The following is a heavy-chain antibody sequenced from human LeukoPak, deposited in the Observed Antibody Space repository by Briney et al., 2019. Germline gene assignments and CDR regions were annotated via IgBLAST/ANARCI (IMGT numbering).Heavy chain of an antibody. V-gene: IGHV1-2*02. CDR1: GYTFTGYF. CDR2: INPNSGGT. CDR3: ARGRPGDYFDY. J-gene: IGHJ4*02. Sequence: GGSVKVSFKASGYTFTGYFMHWVRQAPGQGLEWMGWINPNSGGTSYLQNFQGRVTMTRDTSISTAYMDLSRLRSDDTAVYYCARGRPGDYFDYWGQGTLVTVSS. D-gene: IGHD6-25*01.